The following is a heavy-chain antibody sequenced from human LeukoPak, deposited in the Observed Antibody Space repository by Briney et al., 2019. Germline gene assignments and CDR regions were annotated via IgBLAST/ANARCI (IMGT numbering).Heavy chain of an antibody. CDR2: IAYDGSRA. V-gene: IGHV3-33*01. Sequence: GGSLRLSCAGSGFTFGGYGMHWFRQTPGKGLELVAVIAYDGSRAFYADSVEGRFTISRDNSKNTMSVQMDDLRAEDTAVYYCTRYNNDRFGYWGQGTLVTVSS. CDR3: TRYNNDRFGY. CDR1: GFTFGGYG. J-gene: IGHJ4*02. D-gene: IGHD1-14*01.